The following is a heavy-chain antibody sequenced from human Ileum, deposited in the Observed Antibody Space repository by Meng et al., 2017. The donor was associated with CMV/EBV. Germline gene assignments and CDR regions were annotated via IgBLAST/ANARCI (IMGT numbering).Heavy chain of an antibody. V-gene: IGHV3-74*01. CDR2: VDSAGSGT. CDR1: GFTFSSDW. CDR3: AKHSAGYGLFDY. J-gene: IGHJ4*02. D-gene: IGHD5-18*01. Sequence: GESLKISCAASGFTFSSDWMHWVRQAPGKGLMWVARVDSAGSGTSYADSVKGRFTISRDNARNTLYLQMNSLRAEDTAVYYCAKHSAGYGLFDYWGQGTLVTVSS.